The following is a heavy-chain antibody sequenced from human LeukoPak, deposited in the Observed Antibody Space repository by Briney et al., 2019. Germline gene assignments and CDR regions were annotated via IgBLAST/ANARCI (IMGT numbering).Heavy chain of an antibody. D-gene: IGHD3-22*01. CDR1: GGSISSYY. Sequence: SETLSLTCTVSGGSISSYYWIWIRQPPGEGRVWIGYIYYSGSNNYNPSLKSRVTISVDTSKKQFSLKLSSVTAADTAVYYCARHDSYDSSGYYSGYFQHWGQGTLVTVSS. V-gene: IGHV4-59*08. J-gene: IGHJ1*01. CDR3: ARHDSYDSSGYYSGYFQH. CDR2: IYYSGSN.